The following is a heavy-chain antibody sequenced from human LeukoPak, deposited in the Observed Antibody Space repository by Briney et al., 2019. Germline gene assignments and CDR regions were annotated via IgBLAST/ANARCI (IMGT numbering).Heavy chain of an antibody. Sequence: PGGSLRLSCVVSGFTFSESWMSWVRQAPGKGLGWVASLNLDGSDKYYVDSVKGRFTISRDNAKNSLYLQMSNLRAEDTAVYFCARGGGLDVWGQGATVTVSS. CDR1: GFTFSESW. CDR2: LNLDGSDK. D-gene: IGHD3-16*01. CDR3: ARGGGLDV. V-gene: IGHV3-7*03. J-gene: IGHJ6*02.